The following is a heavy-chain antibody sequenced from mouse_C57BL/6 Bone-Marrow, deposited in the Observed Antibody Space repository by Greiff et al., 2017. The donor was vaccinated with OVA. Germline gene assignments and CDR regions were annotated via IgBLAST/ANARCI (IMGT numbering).Heavy chain of an antibody. CDR2: ISDGGSYT. D-gene: IGHD1-1*01. CDR3: ARDRDYYGSSHWYFDV. V-gene: IGHV5-4*01. CDR1: GFTFSSYA. Sequence: EVNLVESGGGLVKPGGSLKLSCAASGFTFSSYAMSWVRQTPEKRLEWVATISDGGSYTYYPDNVKGRFTISRDNAKNNLYLQMSHLKSEDTAMYYCARDRDYYGSSHWYFDVWGTGTTVTVSS. J-gene: IGHJ1*03.